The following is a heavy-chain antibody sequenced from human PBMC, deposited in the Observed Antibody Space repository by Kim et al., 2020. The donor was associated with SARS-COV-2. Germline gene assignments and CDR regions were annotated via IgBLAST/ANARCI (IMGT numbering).Heavy chain of an antibody. J-gene: IGHJ6*01. CDR3: AKLVDTAMVTYYYYGMDV. D-gene: IGHD5-18*01. Sequence: GGSLRLSCAASGFTFSSYGMHWVRQAPGKGLEWVAVISYDGSNKYYADSVKGRFTISRDNSKNTLYLQMNSLRAEDTAVYYCAKLVDTAMVTYYYYGMDV. CDR2: ISYDGSNK. CDR1: GFTFSSYG. V-gene: IGHV3-30*18.